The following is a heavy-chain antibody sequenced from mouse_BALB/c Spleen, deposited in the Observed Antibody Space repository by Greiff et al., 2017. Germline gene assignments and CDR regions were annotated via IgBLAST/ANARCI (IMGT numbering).Heavy chain of an antibody. CDR3: ARYRGDYYGSRDWYFDV. V-gene: IGHV3-8*02. CDR2: ISYSGST. Sequence: EVKVVESGPSLVKPSQTLSLTCSVTGDSITSGYWNWIRKFPGNKLEYMGYISYSGSTYYNPSLKSRISITRDTSKNQYYLQLNSVTTEDTATYYCARYRGDYYGSRDWYFDVWGAGTTVTVSS. D-gene: IGHD1-1*01. J-gene: IGHJ1*01. CDR1: GDSITSGY.